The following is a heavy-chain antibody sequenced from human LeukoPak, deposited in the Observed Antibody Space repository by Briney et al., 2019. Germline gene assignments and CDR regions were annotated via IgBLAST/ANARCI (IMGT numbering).Heavy chain of an antibody. Sequence: SSETLSLTCTVSGGSISSFSWSWIRQPPGEGLEWIGSIFSSGSTNYNTSLRSRASISLDTSKNQFSLKLGSVTAADTAVYFCARGGYGFNRWDYFDYWGQGTLVTVSS. CDR3: ARGGYGFNRWDYFDY. J-gene: IGHJ4*02. CDR2: IFSSGST. CDR1: GGSISSFS. V-gene: IGHV4-59*01. D-gene: IGHD5-24*01.